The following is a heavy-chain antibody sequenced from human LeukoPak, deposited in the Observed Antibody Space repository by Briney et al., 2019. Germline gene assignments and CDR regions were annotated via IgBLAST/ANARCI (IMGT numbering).Heavy chain of an antibody. CDR3: ARGAEYYAIWRGYAASSDY. CDR2: VSHRGST. D-gene: IGHD3-3*01. V-gene: IGHV4-38-2*02. CDR1: GDSITGDY. Sequence: PSETLSLTCSVSGDSITGDYWCWIRQSPGKRLEGGGSVSHRGSTSYNPSLRSRVTISVDRSKQQFSLQLTSVTAADTAVYFCARGAEYYAIWRGYAASSDYWGQGISVTVSS. J-gene: IGHJ4*02.